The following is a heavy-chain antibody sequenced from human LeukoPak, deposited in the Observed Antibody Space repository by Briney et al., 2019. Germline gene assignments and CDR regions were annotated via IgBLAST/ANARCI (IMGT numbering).Heavy chain of an antibody. CDR2: ISGSGGST. CDR3: AKGTLPRGYRYGYDLYYFDY. Sequence: GGSLRLSCAASGFTFDDYGMSWVRQAPGKGLEWVSGISGSGGSTYYADPVKGRFTISRDNSKNTLYLQMNSLRAEDTAVYYCAKGTLPRGYRYGYDLYYFDYWGQGTLVTVSS. V-gene: IGHV3-23*01. CDR1: GFTFDDYG. J-gene: IGHJ4*02. D-gene: IGHD5-18*01.